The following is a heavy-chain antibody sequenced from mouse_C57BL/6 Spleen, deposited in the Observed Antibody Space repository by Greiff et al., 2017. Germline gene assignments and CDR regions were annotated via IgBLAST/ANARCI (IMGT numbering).Heavy chain of an antibody. CDR1: GFTFSSYA. Sequence: EVKLVESGGGLVKPGGSLKLSCAASGFTFSSYAMSWVRQTPAKRLEWVATISDGGSYTYYPDNVKGRFTISRDNAKNNLYLQMSHLKSEDTAMYYWATRGVVGPYYDYDWFAYWGQGTLVTVSA. J-gene: IGHJ3*01. D-gene: IGHD2-4*01. CDR3: ATRGVVGPYYDYDWFAY. CDR2: ISDGGSYT. V-gene: IGHV5-4*03.